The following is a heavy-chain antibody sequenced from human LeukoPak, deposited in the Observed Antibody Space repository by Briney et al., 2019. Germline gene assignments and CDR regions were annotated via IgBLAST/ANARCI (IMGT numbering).Heavy chain of an antibody. J-gene: IGHJ4*02. CDR2: ISGGGVST. D-gene: IGHD1-26*01. CDR1: GFTFTNYA. CDR3: AKDLNRGTIVGASFDY. V-gene: IGHV3-23*01. Sequence: GGSLRLSCAASGFTFTNYAMSWVRQAPGKGLEWVSAISGGGVSTYYADSVKGRFTISRDNSKNTLYLQMNSLRAEDTAVYYCAKDLNRGTIVGASFDYWGQGTLVTVSS.